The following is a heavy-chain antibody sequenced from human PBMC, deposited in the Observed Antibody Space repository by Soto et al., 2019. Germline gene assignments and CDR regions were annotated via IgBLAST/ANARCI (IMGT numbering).Heavy chain of an antibody. CDR2: IWYDGSNK. CDR3: ARGSSGWYYIYYYYYMDV. CDR1: GFTFSSYG. Sequence: GGSLRLSCAASGFTFSSYGMHWVRQAPGKGLEWVAVIWYDGSNKYYADSVKGRFTISRDNSKNTLYLQMNSLRAEDTAVYYCARGSSGWYYIYYYYYMDVWGKGTTVTVS. J-gene: IGHJ6*03. V-gene: IGHV3-33*01. D-gene: IGHD6-19*01.